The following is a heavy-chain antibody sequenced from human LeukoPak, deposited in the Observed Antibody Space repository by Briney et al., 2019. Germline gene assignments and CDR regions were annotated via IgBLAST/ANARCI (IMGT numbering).Heavy chain of an antibody. V-gene: IGHV4-39*07. CDR2: IYYSGST. CDR3: ASDYGSGSLFDY. D-gene: IGHD3-10*01. Sequence: SETLSLTCTVSGGSISSSSYYWGWIRQPPGKGLEWIGSIYYSGSTYYNPSLKSRVTISVDTSKNQFSLKLSSMTAADTAVYYCASDYGSGSLFDYWGQGTLVTVSS. CDR1: GGSISSSSYY. J-gene: IGHJ4*02.